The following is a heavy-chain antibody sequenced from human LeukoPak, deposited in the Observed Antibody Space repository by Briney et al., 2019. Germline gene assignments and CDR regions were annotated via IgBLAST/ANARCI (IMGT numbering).Heavy chain of an antibody. CDR2: IRSKANSYAT. CDR3: TSPGKRYYYYYMDV. Sequence: GGSLRLSCAASGFTFSGSAMHWVRQASGKGLEWVGRIRSKANSYATAYAASVKGRFTISRDDSKNTAYLQMKSLKTEDTAVYYCTSPGKRYYYYYMDVWGKGTTFTVYS. CDR1: GFTFSGSA. J-gene: IGHJ6*03. D-gene: IGHD1-1*01. V-gene: IGHV3-73*01.